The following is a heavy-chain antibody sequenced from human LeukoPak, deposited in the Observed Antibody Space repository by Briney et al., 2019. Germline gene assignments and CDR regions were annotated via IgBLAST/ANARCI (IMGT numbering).Heavy chain of an antibody. Sequence: GGSLRLSCAASGFAFSTFGMNWVRQAPGKGLEWISYISGSSSAINYADSVKGRFTISRDNAKNSLYLQMNSLRAEDTAVYYCASSYDFWSCWGQGTLVTVSS. CDR3: ASSYDFWSC. J-gene: IGHJ4*02. CDR1: GFAFSTFG. D-gene: IGHD3-3*01. V-gene: IGHV3-48*01. CDR2: ISGSSSAI.